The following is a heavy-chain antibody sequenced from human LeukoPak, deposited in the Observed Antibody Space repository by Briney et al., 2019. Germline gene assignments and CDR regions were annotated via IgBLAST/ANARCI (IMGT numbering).Heavy chain of an antibody. CDR2: ISSSGSNI. J-gene: IGHJ5*02. D-gene: IGHD3-22*01. CDR3: GRDKGSYYDSSGFHNWFDP. CDR1: GFTFSDYY. Sequence: GGSLRLSCAASGFTFSDYYMSWIRQAPGKGLEWVSYISSSGSNIYYADSVKGRFTISRDNAKNSLYLQMNSLRAEDTAVYYCGRDKGSYYDSSGFHNWFDPWGQGTLVTVSS. V-gene: IGHV3-11*04.